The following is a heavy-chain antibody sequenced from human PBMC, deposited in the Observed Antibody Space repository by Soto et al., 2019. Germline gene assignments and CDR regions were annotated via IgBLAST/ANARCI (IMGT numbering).Heavy chain of an antibody. CDR3: ARGSLILASTPSYDFWSGSTPSWFDP. CDR1: GGTFSSYA. J-gene: IGHJ5*02. Sequence: ASVKVSCKASGGTFSSYAISWVRQAPGQGLEWMGGIIPIFGTANYTQKFQGRVTITADESTSTAYMELSSLRSEDTAVYYCARGSLILASTPSYDFWSGSTPSWFDPWGQGTLVTVSS. V-gene: IGHV1-69*13. D-gene: IGHD3-3*01. CDR2: IIPIFGTA.